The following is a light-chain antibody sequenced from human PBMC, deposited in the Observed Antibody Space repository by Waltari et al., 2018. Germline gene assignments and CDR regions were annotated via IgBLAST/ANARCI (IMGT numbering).Light chain of an antibody. V-gene: IGKV3-20*01. CDR3: QHYLRLPVT. CDR2: AAS. J-gene: IGKJ1*01. Sequence: EIVLTQSPGTLSLSPGERATLSCRASQSISRTLVWYQKKPGQAPRLLIYAASTRATGIPDRFSGSGSGTDFSLTISRLEPEDFAVYYCQHYLRLPVTFGQGTMVEIK. CDR1: QSISRT.